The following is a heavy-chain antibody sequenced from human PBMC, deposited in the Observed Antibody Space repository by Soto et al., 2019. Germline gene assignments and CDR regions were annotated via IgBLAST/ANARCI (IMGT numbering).Heavy chain of an antibody. J-gene: IGHJ4*02. Sequence: VHMVESGGGVVHPGGSLRLSCAVSGFTFADYAVHWVRQSAGKGLEWVSFINADGSEKYYADSVRGRFTISRDNSKDSFYLQMSSLRLEDTAMYYCSKAKFYYDSSPYDSWGQGTLVTVSS. V-gene: IGHV3-43*02. CDR3: SKAKFYYDSSPYDS. CDR1: GFTFADYA. D-gene: IGHD3-22*01. CDR2: INADGSEK.